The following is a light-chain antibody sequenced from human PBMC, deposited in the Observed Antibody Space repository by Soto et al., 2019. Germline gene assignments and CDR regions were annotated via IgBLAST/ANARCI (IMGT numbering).Light chain of an antibody. CDR1: SSNIGSNY. CDR2: RNN. V-gene: IGLV1-47*01. CDR3: AAWDDSLSGPYV. Sequence: QSVLTQPPSASGTPGQRVTISCSGSSSNIGSNYVYWYQQLPGTAPKLLIYRNNQRPSGVPDRLSGSKSGTSASLAISGLRSEDEADYYWAAWDDSLSGPYVVGTGTKLTAL. J-gene: IGLJ1*01.